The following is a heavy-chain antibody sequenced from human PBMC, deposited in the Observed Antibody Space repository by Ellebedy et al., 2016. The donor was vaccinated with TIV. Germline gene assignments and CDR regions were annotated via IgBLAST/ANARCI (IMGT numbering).Heavy chain of an antibody. CDR3: HAPSVYNVNYYYDGAKV. Sequence: GESLKISCAASGIIFSNAWLSWVRQAPGKGLEWVGRIKSRPDGGTADYAADVKGRFTISRDGSKNTMYLQMDSLKTEDNAIYYCHAPSVYNVNYYYDGAKVWGQGTTVVVSS. CDR1: GIIFSNAW. V-gene: IGHV3-15*01. J-gene: IGHJ6*02. CDR2: IKSRPDGGTA. D-gene: IGHD3-22*01.